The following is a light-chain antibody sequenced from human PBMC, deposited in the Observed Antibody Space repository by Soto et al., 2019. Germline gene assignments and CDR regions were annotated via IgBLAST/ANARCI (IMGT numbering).Light chain of an antibody. V-gene: IGKV1-13*02. J-gene: IGKJ4*01. Sequence: AIQLTQSPSSLSASVGDRVAITCRASEDVRSTLAWYQQKPGKAPKLLIYDASSLETGVPSRFSGSGSGTDFTLTISSLQPEDFATFYSQQYRTYPSFGGGTRVEIK. CDR3: QQYRTYPS. CDR1: EDVRST. CDR2: DAS.